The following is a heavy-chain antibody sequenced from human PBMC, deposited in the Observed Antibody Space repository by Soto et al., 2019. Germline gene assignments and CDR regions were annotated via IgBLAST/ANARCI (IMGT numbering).Heavy chain of an antibody. V-gene: IGHV1-3*05. J-gene: IGHJ4*02. CDR2: INAGNGNT. D-gene: IGHD6-19*01. CDR3: ARASGWYVSDY. CDR1: GYTFTSYA. Sequence: QVQLVQSGAEEKKPGASVKVSCKASGYTFTSYAMHWVRQAPGQRLEWMGWINAGNGNTKYSQKFQGRVTITRDTSASTAYMEMSSLRSEDTAVYYCARASGWYVSDYWGQGTLVTVSS.